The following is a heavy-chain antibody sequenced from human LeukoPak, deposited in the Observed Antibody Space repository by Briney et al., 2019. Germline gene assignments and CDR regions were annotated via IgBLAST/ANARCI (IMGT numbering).Heavy chain of an antibody. Sequence: PSETLSLTCTVSGGSISSYYWSWIRQPPGKGLEWIGYIYYSGSTNYNPSLKSRVTISVDTSKNQFSLKLSSVTAADTAAYYCARGGRGLRYFDWLLHDYWGQGTLVTVSS. CDR3: ARGGRGLRYFDWLLHDY. J-gene: IGHJ4*02. V-gene: IGHV4-59*08. D-gene: IGHD3-9*01. CDR2: IYYSGST. CDR1: GGSISSYY.